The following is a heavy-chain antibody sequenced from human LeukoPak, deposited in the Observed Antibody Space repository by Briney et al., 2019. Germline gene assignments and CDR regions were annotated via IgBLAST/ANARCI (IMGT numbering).Heavy chain of an antibody. Sequence: SETLSLTCTVSGGSISSSSYYWGWIRQPPGKGLEWIGSIYYSGSTYYNPSLKSRVTISVDTSKNQFSLKLSSVTAADTAVYYCARRRRIAVPAARFDYWGQGTLVTVSS. CDR1: GGSISSSSYY. D-gene: IGHD2-2*01. V-gene: IGHV4-39*07. CDR3: ARRRRIAVPAARFDY. CDR2: IYYSGST. J-gene: IGHJ4*02.